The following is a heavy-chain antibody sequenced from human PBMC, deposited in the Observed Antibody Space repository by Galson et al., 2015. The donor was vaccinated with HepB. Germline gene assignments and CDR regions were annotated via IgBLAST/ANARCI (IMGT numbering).Heavy chain of an antibody. V-gene: IGHV1-69*06. Sequence: SVKVSCKASGTMFSGFGTSWVRQAPGHGLEWMGEMNPLFGTANYAQKFQGRVTITADRSTSTAYMELSSLRSEDTAMYYCATNAARGIFFEFWGQGTLVTVSS. D-gene: IGHD3-10*01. CDR1: GTMFSGFG. CDR2: MNPLFGTA. J-gene: IGHJ4*02. CDR3: ATNAARGIFFEF.